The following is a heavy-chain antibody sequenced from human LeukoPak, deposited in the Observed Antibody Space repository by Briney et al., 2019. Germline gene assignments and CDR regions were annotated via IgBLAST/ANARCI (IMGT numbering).Heavy chain of an antibody. CDR2: ISSNGGST. CDR1: GFTFSSYA. V-gene: IGHV3-64*01. J-gene: IGHJ4*02. CDR3: ARGRAAAIWPDLFDY. Sequence: GGSLRLSCAASGFTFSSYAMHWVRQAPGKGLEYVSAISSNGGSTYYANSVKGRFTISRDNSKNTLYLQMGSLRAEDMAVYYCARGRAAAIWPDLFDYWGQGTLVTVSS. D-gene: IGHD2-2*02.